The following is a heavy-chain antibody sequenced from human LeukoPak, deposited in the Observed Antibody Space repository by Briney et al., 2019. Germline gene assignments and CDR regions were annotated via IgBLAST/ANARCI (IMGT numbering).Heavy chain of an antibody. CDR3: ARDLLGSGWYPGVFDY. V-gene: IGHV3-11*04. J-gene: IGHJ4*02. CDR2: ISSSGSTI. CDR1: GFTFSDYY. Sequence: TGGSLRLSCAASGFTFSDYYMSWIRQAPGKGLEWVSYISSSGSTIYYADSVKGRFTISRDNAKNSLYLQMDSLRAEDTAVYYCARDLLGSGWYPGVFDYWGQGTLVTVSS. D-gene: IGHD6-19*01.